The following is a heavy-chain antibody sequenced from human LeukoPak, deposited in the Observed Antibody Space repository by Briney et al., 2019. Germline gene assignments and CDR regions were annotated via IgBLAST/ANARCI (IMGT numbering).Heavy chain of an antibody. J-gene: IGHJ5*02. Sequence: ASVKVSCKSSGYSFTDYYIHWMRQAPGQGLEWMGWLNPNSGGTNYAQKFQGRITMTRDTSITTVYMELSSLRSDGTAVYYCARDRGDTAMVVWFDPWAREPWSPSPQ. CDR3: ARDRGDTAMVVWFDP. CDR1: GYSFTDYY. CDR2: LNPNSGGT. D-gene: IGHD5-18*01. V-gene: IGHV1-2*02.